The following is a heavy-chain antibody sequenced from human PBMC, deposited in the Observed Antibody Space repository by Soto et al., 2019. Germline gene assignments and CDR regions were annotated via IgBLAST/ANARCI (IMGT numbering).Heavy chain of an antibody. J-gene: IGHJ5*02. V-gene: IGHV1-18*01. Sequence: ASVKVSCKASGYTFTSYGISWVRQAPGQGLEWMGWISAYNGNTNYAQKLQGRVTMTTDTSTSTAYMELRSLRSDDTAVYYCARDYLPGYYDSSGSEVYSAWGQGTLVPSPQ. CDR2: ISAYNGNT. D-gene: IGHD3-22*01. CDR3: ARDYLPGYYDSSGSEVYSA. CDR1: GYTFTSYG.